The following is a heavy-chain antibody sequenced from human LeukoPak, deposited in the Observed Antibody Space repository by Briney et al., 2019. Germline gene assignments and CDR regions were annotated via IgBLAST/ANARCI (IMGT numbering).Heavy chain of an antibody. CDR1: GYTFTSFD. D-gene: IGHD3-22*01. V-gene: IGHV1-8*01. CDR3: ATADRSGYYHGGYPG. Sequence: GASVKVSCKASGYTFTSFDINWVRQATGQGLEWMGWMSPNSGNTGYAQKFQGRVTMTRNTSISTAYMELSSLRSEDTAVYYCATADRSGYYHGGYPGWGQGTLVTVSS. J-gene: IGHJ4*02. CDR2: MSPNSGNT.